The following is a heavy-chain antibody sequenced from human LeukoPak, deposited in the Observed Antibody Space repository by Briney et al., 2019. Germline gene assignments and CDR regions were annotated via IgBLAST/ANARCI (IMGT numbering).Heavy chain of an antibody. CDR2: ISGGSSTI. CDR3: ARVGSNQWLDY. D-gene: IGHD6-19*01. Sequence: QPGGSLSLSCAASGFTLSSYSMNWVRQAPGKGLEWVSYISGGSSTIYNADSVKGRFTISRDNAKNLLYLLMDTLRAEDTAVYYCARVGSNQWLDYWGQGTLVTVSS. CDR1: GFTLSSYS. J-gene: IGHJ4*02. V-gene: IGHV3-48*01.